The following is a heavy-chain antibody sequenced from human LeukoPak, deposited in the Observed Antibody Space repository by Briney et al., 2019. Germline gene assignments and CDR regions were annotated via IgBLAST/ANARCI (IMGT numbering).Heavy chain of an antibody. CDR3: ARHSSGWGPFDY. D-gene: IGHD6-19*01. CDR1: GFTFSSYS. Sequence: GGSLRLSCAASGFTFSSYSMHWVRQAPGKGLEWVAVISYDGSIKHYADSVKGRFTISRDNSKNTLYLQVNSLRAEDTAVYHCARHSSGWGPFDYWGQGTLVTVSS. CDR2: ISYDGSIK. J-gene: IGHJ4*02. V-gene: IGHV3-30-3*01.